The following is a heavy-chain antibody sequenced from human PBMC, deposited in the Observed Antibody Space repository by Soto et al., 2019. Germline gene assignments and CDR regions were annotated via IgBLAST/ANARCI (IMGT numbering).Heavy chain of an antibody. D-gene: IGHD7-27*01. CDR1: GYTFTSND. CDR3: AVGPPNWGFDF. Sequence: QVQLVQSGAEVKKPGASVKVSCKASGYTFTSNDINWVRQATGQGFEWMGWMSPKSGDTGYAQKFQGRVTMTRDTSISTAYLELSSLRSEDTAVYYCAVGPPNWGFDFWGQGSLVTVPS. J-gene: IGHJ4*02. V-gene: IGHV1-8*01. CDR2: MSPKSGDT.